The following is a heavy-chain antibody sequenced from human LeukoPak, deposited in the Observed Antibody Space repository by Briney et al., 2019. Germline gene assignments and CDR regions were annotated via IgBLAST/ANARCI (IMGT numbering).Heavy chain of an antibody. D-gene: IGHD3-10*01. CDR2: ISNVPNIM. CDR3: ARGGNYDSGSHYLVY. V-gene: IGHV3-48*04. CDR1: EFTFSSFW. Sequence: GGSLRLSCAASEFTFSSFWMTWVRQAPGKGLEWVSYISNVPNIMYYTDSVKGRFTISRDNTKNSLYLQMNSLRAEDTAMYYCARGGNYDSGSHYLVYWGQGTLVTVSS. J-gene: IGHJ4*02.